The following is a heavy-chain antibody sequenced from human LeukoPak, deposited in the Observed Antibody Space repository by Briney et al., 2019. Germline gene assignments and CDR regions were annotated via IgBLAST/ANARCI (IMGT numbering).Heavy chain of an antibody. CDR1: GGSISSYY. CDR3: ARHVRYCSSTSCYPVWWFDP. Sequence: SVTLSLTCTVSGGSISSYYWSWIRQPPGKGLEWIGYIYYSGSTNYNPSLKSRVTISVDTSKNQFSLKLSSVTAADTAVYYCARHVRYCSSTSCYPVWWFDPWGQGTLVTVSS. V-gene: IGHV4-59*08. J-gene: IGHJ5*02. D-gene: IGHD2-2*01. CDR2: IYYSGST.